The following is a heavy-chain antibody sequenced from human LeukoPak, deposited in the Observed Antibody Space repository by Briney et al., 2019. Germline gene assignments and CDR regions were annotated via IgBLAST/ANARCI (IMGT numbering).Heavy chain of an antibody. CDR2: ISYDGSNK. CDR3: ARDAEYY. V-gene: IGHV3-30-3*01. CDR1: GLTFSSYA. J-gene: IGHJ4*02. Sequence: GGSLRLSCAASGLTFSSYAMHWVRQAPGKGLEWVAVISYDGSNKYYADSVKGRFTISRDNSKNTLYLQMNSLRAEDTAVYYCARDAEYYWGQGTLVTVSS.